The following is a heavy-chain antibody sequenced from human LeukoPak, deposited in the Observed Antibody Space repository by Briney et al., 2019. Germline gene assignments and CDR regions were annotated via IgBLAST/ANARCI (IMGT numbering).Heavy chain of an antibody. J-gene: IGHJ4*02. V-gene: IGHV3-74*01. Sequence: PGGSLRLSCAASGFTFSNYWVHWVRQVPGKGLVWVSRTNADGSSTTYADSVKGRFTISRDNSKNTLYLQMNSLRAEDTAVYYCARGRIAAAGYYFDYWGQGTLVTVSS. CDR3: ARGRIAAAGYYFDY. CDR2: TNADGSST. CDR1: GFTFSNYW. D-gene: IGHD6-13*01.